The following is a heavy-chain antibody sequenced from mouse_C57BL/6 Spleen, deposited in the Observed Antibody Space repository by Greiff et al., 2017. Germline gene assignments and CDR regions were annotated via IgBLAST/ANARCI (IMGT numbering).Heavy chain of an antibody. CDR1: GYTFTSYV. CDR3: AKEIEVVGGYFDY. Sequence: EVQLQQSGPELVKPGASVKMSCKASGYTFTSYVMHWVKQKPGQGLEWIGYIYPYNDGTKYNEKFKGKATLTSDKSSSTAYMELRSLTSEDSAVYYCAKEIEVVGGYFDYWGQGTTLTVSS. V-gene: IGHV1-14*01. J-gene: IGHJ2*01. D-gene: IGHD1-1*01. CDR2: IYPYNDGT.